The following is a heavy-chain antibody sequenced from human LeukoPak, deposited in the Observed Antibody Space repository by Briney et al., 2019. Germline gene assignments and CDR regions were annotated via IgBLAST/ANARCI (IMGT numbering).Heavy chain of an antibody. Sequence: GGSLRLSCAASGFTFSSYAMSWVRQAPGKGLEWVSYISSSSTIYYADSVKGRFTISRDNAKNSLYLQMNSLRAEDTAVYYCARDRYSGSYYGGGDYWGQGTLVTVSS. J-gene: IGHJ4*02. CDR2: ISSSSTI. V-gene: IGHV3-48*01. CDR1: GFTFSSYA. CDR3: ARDRYSGSYYGGGDY. D-gene: IGHD1-26*01.